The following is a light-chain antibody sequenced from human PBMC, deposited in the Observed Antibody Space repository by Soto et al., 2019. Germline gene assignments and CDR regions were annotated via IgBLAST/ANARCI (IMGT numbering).Light chain of an antibody. Sequence: QSVLTQPPSASGAPGQTVTISCSGSSSNIGSHIVNWYQQVPGTAPKLLIYTNNQRPSGVPDRFSGSKSGTSASLAISGLQSEDEADYYCAAWDDSAFGVVFGGGTKVTVL. CDR2: TNN. CDR1: SSNIGSHI. J-gene: IGLJ2*01. V-gene: IGLV1-44*01. CDR3: AAWDDSAFGVV.